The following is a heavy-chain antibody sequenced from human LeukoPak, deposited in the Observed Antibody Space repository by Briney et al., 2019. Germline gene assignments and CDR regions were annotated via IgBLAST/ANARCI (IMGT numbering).Heavy chain of an antibody. CDR1: GGSISSGDYY. CDR2: IYYSGST. J-gene: IGHJ4*02. CDR3: ARTSYDSSGYYLDY. D-gene: IGHD3-22*01. Sequence: PSETLSLTCTVSGGSISSGDYYWSWIRQPPGKGLECIGYIYYSGSTYYNPSLKSRVTISVDTSKNQFSLKLSSVTAADTAVYYCARTSYDSSGYYLDYWGQGTLVTVSS. V-gene: IGHV4-30-4*01.